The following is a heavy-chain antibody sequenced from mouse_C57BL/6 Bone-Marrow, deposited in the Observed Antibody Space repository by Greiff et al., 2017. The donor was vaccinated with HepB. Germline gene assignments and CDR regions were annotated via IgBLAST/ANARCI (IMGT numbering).Heavy chain of an antibody. CDR2: IYPGGGYT. J-gene: IGHJ2*01. D-gene: IGHD1-1*01. V-gene: IGHV1-63*01. Sequence: VQLVESGAELVRPGTSVKMSCKASGYTFTNYWIGWAKQRPGHGLEWIGDIYPGGGYTNYNEKFKGKATLTADKSSSTAYMQFSSLTSEDSAIYYCARLLPDYFDYWGQGTTLTVSS. CDR3: ARLLPDYFDY. CDR1: GYTFTNYW.